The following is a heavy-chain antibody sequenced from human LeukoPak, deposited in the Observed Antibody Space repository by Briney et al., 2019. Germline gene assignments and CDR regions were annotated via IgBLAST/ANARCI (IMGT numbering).Heavy chain of an antibody. CDR3: ARKKYYYGSGNKMGAFDI. CDR1: GYTFTSYA. CDR2: INAGNGNT. Sequence: VASVKVSCKASGYTFTSYAMHWVRQAPGQRLEWMGWINAGNGNTKYSQKFQGRVTITRDTSASTAYMELSSLRSEDTAVYYCARKKYYYGSGNKMGAFDIWGQGTMVTVSS. J-gene: IGHJ3*02. V-gene: IGHV1-3*01. D-gene: IGHD3-10*01.